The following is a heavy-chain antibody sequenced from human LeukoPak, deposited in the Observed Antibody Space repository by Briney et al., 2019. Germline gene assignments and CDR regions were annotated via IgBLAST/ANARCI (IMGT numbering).Heavy chain of an antibody. CDR3: ARAECGGDCYLDY. Sequence: SQTLSLTCTVSGGSISSGDYYWSWIRQPPGKGLEWIGYIYYSRSTYYNPSLKSRVTISVDTSKNQFSLKLSSVTAADTAVYYCARAECGGDCYLDYWGQGTLVTVSS. CDR2: IYYSRST. D-gene: IGHD2-21*02. CDR1: GGSISSGDYY. V-gene: IGHV4-30-4*01. J-gene: IGHJ4*02.